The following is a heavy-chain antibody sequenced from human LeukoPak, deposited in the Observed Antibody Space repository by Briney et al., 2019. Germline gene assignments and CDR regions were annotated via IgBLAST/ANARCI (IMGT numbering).Heavy chain of an antibody. D-gene: IGHD6-13*01. V-gene: IGHV3-23*01. Sequence: GGSLRLSCAASGFSFSNYAMSWVRQAPARGPEWVSSMKGGGETFYADSVKGRFTLSRDDSRNTVYLQLNNLRVEDTAVYYCARGHGAAAGEYDMDVWGQGTTVTVSS. CDR2: MKGGGET. CDR1: GFSFSNYA. J-gene: IGHJ6*02. CDR3: ARGHGAAAGEYDMDV.